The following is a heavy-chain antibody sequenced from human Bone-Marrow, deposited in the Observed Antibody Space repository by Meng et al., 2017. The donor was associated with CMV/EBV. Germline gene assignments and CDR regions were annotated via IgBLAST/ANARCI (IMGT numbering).Heavy chain of an antibody. Sequence: SETLSLTCTVSGGSISSSSYYWGWIRQPPGKGLEWIGSIYYSGRTYYNPSLKSRVTISVDTSKNQFSLKLSSVTAADTAVYYCARDGRYYDFWSGYTLMDVWGQGTTVTVSS. V-gene: IGHV4-39*07. CDR3: ARDGRYYDFWSGYTLMDV. CDR1: GGSISSSSYY. D-gene: IGHD3-3*01. CDR2: IYYSGRT. J-gene: IGHJ6*02.